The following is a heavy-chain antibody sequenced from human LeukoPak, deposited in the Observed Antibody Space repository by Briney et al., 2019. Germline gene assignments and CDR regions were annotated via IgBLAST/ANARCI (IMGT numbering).Heavy chain of an antibody. J-gene: IGHJ5*02. Sequence: ASVKVSCKVSGYTLTELSMHWARQAPGKGLEWMGGFDPEDGETIYAQKFQGRVTMTEDTSTDTAYMELSSLRSEDTAVYYCATKLTGDETEGNWFDPWGQGTLATVSS. D-gene: IGHD7-27*01. CDR2: FDPEDGET. CDR1: GYTLTELS. V-gene: IGHV1-24*01. CDR3: ATKLTGDETEGNWFDP.